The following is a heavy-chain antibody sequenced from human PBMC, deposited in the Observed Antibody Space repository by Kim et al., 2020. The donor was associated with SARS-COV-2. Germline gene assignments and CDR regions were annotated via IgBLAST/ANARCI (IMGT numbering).Heavy chain of an antibody. CDR2: ISTRGESI. Sequence: GGSLRLSCAASGLSFSDSYMNWVRQAPGKGLEWLSFISTRGESIFYADSVEGRFTISRDNAKNSLYLQMNYLRDEDTAVYYCARSGKGYNAFGIWGQGVLVTVSS. V-gene: IGHV3-11*01. CDR1: GLSFSDSY. J-gene: IGHJ4*02. D-gene: IGHD5-12*01. CDR3: ARSGKGYNAFGI.